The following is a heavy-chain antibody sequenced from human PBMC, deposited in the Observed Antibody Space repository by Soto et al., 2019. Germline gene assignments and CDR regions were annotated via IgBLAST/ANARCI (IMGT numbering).Heavy chain of an antibody. CDR1: GCTFSSYA. CDR2: ISGSGGST. J-gene: IGHJ4*02. Sequence: EVQLVESGGGLVQPGGYLRLSCAASGCTFSSYAMSWVRQAPGKGLEWVSAISGSGGSTYYADSVKGRFTISRDNSKNTLYLQMNSLRAEDTAVYYGARVGGSYYGSVDFWGPGTLVTVSS. V-gene: IGHV3-23*04. D-gene: IGHD1-26*01. CDR3: ARVGGSYYGSVDF.